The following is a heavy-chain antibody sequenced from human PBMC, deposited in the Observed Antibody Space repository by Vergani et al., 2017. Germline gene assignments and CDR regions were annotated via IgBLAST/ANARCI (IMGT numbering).Heavy chain of an antibody. CDR3: ARNYGDYGVEYFQH. CDR2: ISYDGSNK. D-gene: IGHD4-17*01. Sequence: QVQLVESGGGVVQPGRSLRLSCAASGFTFSSYGMHWVRQAPGKGLEWVAVISYDGSNKYYADSVKGRFTISRDNSKNTLYLQMNSLRAEDTAVYYCARNYGDYGVEYFQHWGQGTLVTVSS. CDR1: GFTFSSYG. V-gene: IGHV3-30*03. J-gene: IGHJ1*01.